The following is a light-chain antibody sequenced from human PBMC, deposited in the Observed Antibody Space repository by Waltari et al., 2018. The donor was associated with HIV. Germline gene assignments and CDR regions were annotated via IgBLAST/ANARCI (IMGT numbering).Light chain of an antibody. V-gene: IGLV1-44*01. J-gene: IGLJ3*02. Sequence: QSVLTQPPSASGTPGQRVTISCSGSSSNIGSNTVNWYQQLPGTSPKLLIYYNNQRPSGIPDLFSGSNSGTSASLAISGLQSEDEADYYCAAWDDSLMGVFGGGTRLTVL. CDR3: AAWDDSLMGV. CDR2: YNN. CDR1: SSNIGSNT.